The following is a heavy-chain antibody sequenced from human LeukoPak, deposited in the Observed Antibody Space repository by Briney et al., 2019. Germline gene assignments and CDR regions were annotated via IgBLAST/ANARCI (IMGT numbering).Heavy chain of an antibody. Sequence: GGSLRLSCAASGFTFSSYAMSWVRQAPGKGLEWVSAIGGTNGRTYYADSVKGRFTISRDNSKNSLYLQMNSLSTEDTALYYCAKGGSGWSYYFDFWGQGTLVTVSS. CDR1: GFTFSSYA. D-gene: IGHD6-19*01. CDR2: IGGTNGRT. V-gene: IGHV3-23*01. CDR3: AKGGSGWSYYFDF. J-gene: IGHJ4*02.